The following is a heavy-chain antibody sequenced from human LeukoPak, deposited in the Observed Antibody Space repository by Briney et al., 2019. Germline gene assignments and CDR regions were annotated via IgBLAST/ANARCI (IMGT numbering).Heavy chain of an antibody. CDR1: GFTVSSNY. CDR3: ARDRALWFGEAYGMDV. Sequence: GGSLRLSCAASGFTVSSNYMSWVRQAPGKGLEWVSVIYSGGSTYYADSGKGRFTISRDNSKNTLYLQMNSLRAEDTAVYYCARDRALWFGEAYGMDVWGQGTTVTVSS. V-gene: IGHV3-66*01. J-gene: IGHJ6*02. D-gene: IGHD3-10*01. CDR2: IYSGGST.